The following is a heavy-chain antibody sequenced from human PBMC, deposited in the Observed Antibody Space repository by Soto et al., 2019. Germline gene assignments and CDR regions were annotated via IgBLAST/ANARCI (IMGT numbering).Heavy chain of an antibody. CDR2: IIPIFGTA. Sequence: SVKVSCKASGGTFSSYAISWVRQAPGQGLEWMGGIIPIFGTANYAQKFQGRVTITADKSTSTAYIELSSLRSEDTAVYYCASSRGMRTFDYWGQGTLVTVSS. CDR1: GGTFSSYA. CDR3: ASSRGMRTFDY. V-gene: IGHV1-69*06. J-gene: IGHJ4*02.